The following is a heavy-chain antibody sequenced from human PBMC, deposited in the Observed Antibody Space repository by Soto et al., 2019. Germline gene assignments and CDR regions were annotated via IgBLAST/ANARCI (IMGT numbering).Heavy chain of an antibody. D-gene: IGHD3-10*01. Sequence: GGSLRLSCAASGFTFSSYGMHWVRQAPGKGLEWVAVIWYDGSNKYYADSVKGRFTISRDNSKNTLYLQMNSLRAEDTAVYYCARDSGPGSYYHGDDDAFDIWGQGTMVTVSS. CDR1: GFTFSSYG. CDR3: ARDSGPGSYYHGDDDAFDI. CDR2: IWYDGSNK. V-gene: IGHV3-33*01. J-gene: IGHJ3*02.